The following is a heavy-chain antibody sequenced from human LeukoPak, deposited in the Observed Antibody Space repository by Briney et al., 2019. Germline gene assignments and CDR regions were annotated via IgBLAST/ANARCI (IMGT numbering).Heavy chain of an antibody. D-gene: IGHD2-21*01. J-gene: IGHJ4*02. CDR3: ARVSKGVIGHLDY. CDR1: GGSISSYY. V-gene: IGHV4-59*01. CDR2: IYYSGST. Sequence: PSETLSLTCTVSGGSISSYYWSWIRQPPGKGLEWIGYIYYSGSTNYNPSLKSRVTISVDTSKNQFSLKLSSVTAADTAVYYCARVSKGVIGHLDYWGQGTLVTVSS.